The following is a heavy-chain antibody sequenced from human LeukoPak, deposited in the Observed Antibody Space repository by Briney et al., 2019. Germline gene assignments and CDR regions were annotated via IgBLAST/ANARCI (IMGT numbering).Heavy chain of an antibody. Sequence: ASVKVSCKASGYTFTSYGISGVRQAPGQAREWMGLISAYNGNTNSAQKLKGRVTMTTDTSTSTAYMELRSLRSDDTAVYYCARGINLWLDALDYWGQGTLVTVSS. CDR1: GYTFTSYG. J-gene: IGHJ4*02. CDR3: ARGINLWLDALDY. V-gene: IGHV1-18*01. D-gene: IGHD2-21*01. CDR2: ISAYNGNT.